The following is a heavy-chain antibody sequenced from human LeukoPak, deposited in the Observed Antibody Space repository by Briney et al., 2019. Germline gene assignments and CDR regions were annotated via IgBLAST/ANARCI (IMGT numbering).Heavy chain of an antibody. CDR1: GFTFSSYS. CDR3: ARDDLGTSYFYYGMDV. J-gene: IGHJ6*02. D-gene: IGHD3/OR15-3a*01. Sequence: GGSLRLSCAVSGFTFSSYSMNWVRQAPGKGLEWVSYISSSGSTIYYPDSVKGRFTISRDNAKNSLYLQMNSLRAEDTAVYYCARDDLGTSYFYYGMDVWGQGTTVTVSS. CDR2: ISSSGSTI. V-gene: IGHV3-48*01.